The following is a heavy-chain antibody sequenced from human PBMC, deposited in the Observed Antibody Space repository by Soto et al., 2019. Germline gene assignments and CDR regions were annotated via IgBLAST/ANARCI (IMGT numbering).Heavy chain of an antibody. D-gene: IGHD6-19*01. J-gene: IGHJ4*02. Sequence: QVQLVQSGPEVKKPGASVKVSCKASGYTFTRHGFSWVRQAPGQGLEGMGWISTYNVNTHYAQKFQGRVTMTADTSANTVYMELTSLRPDDSAIYYCAREVCIGWLGIDSWGQGTLVTVS. V-gene: IGHV1-18*01. CDR3: AREVCIGWLGIDS. CDR1: GYTFTRHG. CDR2: ISTYNVNT.